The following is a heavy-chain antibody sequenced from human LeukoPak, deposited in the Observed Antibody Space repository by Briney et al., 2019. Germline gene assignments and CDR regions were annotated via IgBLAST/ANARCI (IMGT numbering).Heavy chain of an antibody. CDR1: GFTFSSYA. D-gene: IGHD6-13*01. CDR2: ISGSGGST. V-gene: IGHV3-23*01. J-gene: IGHJ6*03. Sequence: GGSLRLSYAASGFTFSSYAMSWVRQAPGKGLEWVLAISGSGGSTYYADSLKGRFTISRDNSKNTLYLQMNSPGADDTAVYYCAHSSHSSSWTMDVWGKGTTVTISS. CDR3: AHSSHSSSWTMDV.